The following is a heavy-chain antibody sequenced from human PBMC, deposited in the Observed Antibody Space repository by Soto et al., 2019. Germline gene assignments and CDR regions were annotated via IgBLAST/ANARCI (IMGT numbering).Heavy chain of an antibody. CDR3: ARGTRPDTRFGESIFDF. V-gene: IGHV4-31*03. CDR2: LSHSGGT. D-gene: IGHD3-10*01. CDR1: GASIGSGTYY. Sequence: QVQLQESGPGLVKPSQPLSLTCTVSGASIGSGTYYWHWIRQHPGKGLEWIGWLSHSGGTYYNPSLRSRMTISVATSKDQFSLRLTSVTAADTAVYYCARGTRPDTRFGESIFDFWGQGTLVTVSS. J-gene: IGHJ4*02.